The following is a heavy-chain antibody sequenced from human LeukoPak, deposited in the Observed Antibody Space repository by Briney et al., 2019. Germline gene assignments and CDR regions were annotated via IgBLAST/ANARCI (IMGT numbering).Heavy chain of an antibody. CDR3: ARGRGYDFWSGYSGHYFDY. D-gene: IGHD3-3*01. J-gene: IGHJ4*02. CDR1: GGSFSGYY. V-gene: IGHV4-34*01. Sequence: SETLSLTXAVYGGSFSGYYWSWIRQPPGKGLEWIGEINHSGSTNYNPSLKRRVTISVDTSKNQFSLKLSSVTAADTAVYYCARGRGYDFWSGYSGHYFDYWGQGTLVTVSS. CDR2: INHSGST.